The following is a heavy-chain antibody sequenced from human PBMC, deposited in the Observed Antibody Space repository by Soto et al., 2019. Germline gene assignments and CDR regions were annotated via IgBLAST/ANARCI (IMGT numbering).Heavy chain of an antibody. Sequence: QVQLVESGGGVVQPGRSLRLSCAASGFTFSSYAMHWVRQAPGKGLEWVVVISYDGSNKYYADSVKGRFTISRDNSKNTLYLQMNSLRAEDTAVYYCASQLPNYGYYYGMDVWGQGTTVTVSS. D-gene: IGHD4-17*01. CDR3: ASQLPNYGYYYGMDV. CDR1: GFTFSSYA. J-gene: IGHJ6*02. CDR2: ISYDGSNK. V-gene: IGHV3-30-3*01.